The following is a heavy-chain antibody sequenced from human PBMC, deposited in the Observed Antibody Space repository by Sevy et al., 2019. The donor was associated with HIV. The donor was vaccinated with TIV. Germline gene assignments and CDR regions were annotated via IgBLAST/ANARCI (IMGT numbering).Heavy chain of an antibody. Sequence: GGSVRLSCAASGFTFSSYSMNWVRQAPGKGLEWVSSISSSSSYIYYADSVKGRFTISRDNAKNSLYLQMNSLRAEDTAVYYCARVSDTAMAPEYFQHWGQGTLVTVSS. CDR3: ARVSDTAMAPEYFQH. CDR2: ISSSSSYI. V-gene: IGHV3-21*01. CDR1: GFTFSSYS. J-gene: IGHJ1*01. D-gene: IGHD5-18*01.